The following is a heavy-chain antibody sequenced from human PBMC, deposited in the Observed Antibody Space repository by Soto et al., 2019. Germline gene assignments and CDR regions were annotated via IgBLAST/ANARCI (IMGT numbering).Heavy chain of an antibody. J-gene: IGHJ4*02. V-gene: IGHV3-23*01. Sequence: EVQLLESGGGLVQPGGSLRLSCAASGFTFSSYAMSWVRQAPGKGLEWVSAISGSGGSTYYADSVKGRFTISRDNSKNTLYRQMNSLRAEDTAVYYCAKDFRWLLEGTLDYWGQGTLVTVSS. CDR3: AKDFRWLLEGTLDY. D-gene: IGHD2-15*01. CDR2: ISGSGGST. CDR1: GFTFSSYA.